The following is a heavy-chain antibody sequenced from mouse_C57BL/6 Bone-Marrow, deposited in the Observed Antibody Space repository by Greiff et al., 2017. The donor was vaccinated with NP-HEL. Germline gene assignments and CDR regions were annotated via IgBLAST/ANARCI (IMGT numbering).Heavy chain of an antibody. CDR3: AKFITTVVAPYYYAMDY. CDR2: IYPRSGNT. J-gene: IGHJ4*01. D-gene: IGHD1-1*01. V-gene: IGHV1-81*01. CDR1: GYTFTSYG. Sequence: LQESGAELARPGASVKLSCKASGYTFTSYGISWVKQRTGQGLGWIGEIYPRSGNTYYNEKFKGKATLTADKSSSTAYIVLRSLTSEDSAVYFCAKFITTVVAPYYYAMDYWGQGTSVTVSS.